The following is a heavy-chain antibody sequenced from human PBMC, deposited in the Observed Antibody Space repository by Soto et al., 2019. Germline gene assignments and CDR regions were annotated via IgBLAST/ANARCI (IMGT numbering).Heavy chain of an antibody. CDR3: ARGDTYYVNWYFDY. V-gene: IGHV1-18*01. CDR2: ISAYSGNT. Sequence: QVQLVQSGAEVKKPGASVKVSCKTSGFTCTNYYINWVRQAPGQGLEVMGWISAYSGNTNYAQNLQGRVTMTTDTSASTAYLELRSLRSDDTAVYFCARGDTYYVNWYFDYWGQGTLVTVSS. CDR1: GFTCTNYY. D-gene: IGHD1-1*01. J-gene: IGHJ4*02.